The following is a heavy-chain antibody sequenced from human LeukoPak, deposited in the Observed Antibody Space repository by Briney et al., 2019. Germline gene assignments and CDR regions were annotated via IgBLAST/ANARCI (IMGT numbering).Heavy chain of an antibody. Sequence: SVKVSCKDSGGTFSSYAISWVRQAPGQGLEWMGGIIPIFGTANYAQKFQGRVTITTDESTSTAYMELSSLRSEDTAVYYCARRVAGEPGDYGHAFDIWGQGTMVTVSS. D-gene: IGHD4/OR15-4a*01. CDR2: IIPIFGTA. CDR3: ARRVAGEPGDYGHAFDI. J-gene: IGHJ3*02. CDR1: GGTFSSYA. V-gene: IGHV1-69*05.